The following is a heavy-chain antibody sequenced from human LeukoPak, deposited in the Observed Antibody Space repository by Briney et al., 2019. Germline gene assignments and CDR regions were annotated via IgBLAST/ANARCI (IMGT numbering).Heavy chain of an antibody. CDR3: ARAKGSGSYLD. Sequence: PGGSLRVSCAASGFTVSSNYMSWVRQAPGKRLEWVSVIYSGGSTYYADSVKGRFTISRDNSKNTLYLQMNSLRAEDTAVYYCARAKGSGSYLDWGQGTLVTVSS. V-gene: IGHV3-66*01. CDR1: GFTVSSNY. D-gene: IGHD3-10*01. J-gene: IGHJ4*02. CDR2: IYSGGST.